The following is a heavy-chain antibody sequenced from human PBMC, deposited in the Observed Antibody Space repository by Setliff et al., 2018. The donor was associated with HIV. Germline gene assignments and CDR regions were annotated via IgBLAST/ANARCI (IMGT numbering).Heavy chain of an antibody. CDR2: INHSGST. V-gene: IGHV4-34*01. CDR1: GGSFSSYY. J-gene: IGHJ4*02. CDR3: ARRGLYTNNWNAG. Sequence: ASETLSLTCAVYGGSFSSYYWSWIRQPPGKGLEWIGEINHSGSTNYNPSLKSRVTISVDTSKNLFSLKLSSVTAADTAVYYCARRGLYTNNWNAGWGQGMLVTVSS. D-gene: IGHD1-1*01.